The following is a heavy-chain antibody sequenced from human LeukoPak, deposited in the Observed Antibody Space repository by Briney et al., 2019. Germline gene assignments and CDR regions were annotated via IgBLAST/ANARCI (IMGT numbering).Heavy chain of an antibody. Sequence: GGSLRLSCAASGFPFSSYWMTWVRQAPGKGLEWVANIKQDGSEKYYVDSVKGRFTISRDNAKNSLYLQMNSLRAEDTAVYYCARAKRNGFDVWGQGTMVTVSS. CDR1: GFPFSSYW. CDR2: IKQDGSEK. CDR3: ARAKRNGFDV. V-gene: IGHV3-7*04. J-gene: IGHJ3*01.